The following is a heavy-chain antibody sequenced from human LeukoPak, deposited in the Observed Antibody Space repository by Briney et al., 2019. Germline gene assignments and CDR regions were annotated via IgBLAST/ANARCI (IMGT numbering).Heavy chain of an antibody. J-gene: IGHJ4*02. D-gene: IGHD3-10*01. CDR1: GGSISSYY. Sequence: EPSETLSLTCTVSGGSISSYYWSWIRQPPGKGLEWIGYIYYSGSTNYNPSLKSRVTISVDTSKNQFSLKLSSVTAADTAVYYCARLAGRFGPNFDYWGQGTLVTVSS. CDR2: IYYSGST. CDR3: ARLAGRFGPNFDY. V-gene: IGHV4-59*01.